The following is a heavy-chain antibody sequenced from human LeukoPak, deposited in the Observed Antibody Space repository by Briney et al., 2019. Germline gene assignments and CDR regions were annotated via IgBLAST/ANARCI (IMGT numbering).Heavy chain of an antibody. CDR3: AREENYYDSSGAQKYFQH. CDR1: GGSISSYY. D-gene: IGHD3-22*01. CDR2: IYYSGST. J-gene: IGHJ1*01. V-gene: IGHV4-59*01. Sequence: SETLSLTCTVSGGSISSYYWSWIRQPPGKGLEWIGYIYYSGSTNYNPSLKSRVTISVDTSKNQFSLKLSSVTAADTAVYYCAREENYYDSSGAQKYFQHWGQGTLVTVSS.